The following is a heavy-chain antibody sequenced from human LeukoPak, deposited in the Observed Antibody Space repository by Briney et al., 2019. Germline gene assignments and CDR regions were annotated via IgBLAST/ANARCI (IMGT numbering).Heavy chain of an antibody. CDR3: AKDLSIMIVVDNAAFDI. J-gene: IGHJ3*02. Sequence: GGSLRLSCAASGFTFSSYAMSWVRQAPGKGLEWVSAISGSGGSTYYADSVKGRFTISRDNSKNTLYLQMNSLRAEDTAVYYCAKDLSIMIVVDNAAFDIWGQGTMVTVSS. CDR2: ISGSGGST. CDR1: GFTFSSYA. V-gene: IGHV3-23*01. D-gene: IGHD3-22*01.